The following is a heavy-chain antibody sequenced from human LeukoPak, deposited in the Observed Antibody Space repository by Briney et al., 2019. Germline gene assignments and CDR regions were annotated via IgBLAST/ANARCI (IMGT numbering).Heavy chain of an antibody. CDR1: GGTFSSYA. D-gene: IGHD3-10*01. CDR2: IIPIFGTA. CDR3: ACYYGSGGRLYYYYYYYIDV. V-gene: IGHV1-69*13. J-gene: IGHJ6*03. Sequence: SVKVSCKASGGTFSSYAISWVRQAPGQGLEWMGGIIPIFGTANYAQKFQGRVTITADESTSTAYMELSSLRSEDTAVYYCACYYGSGGRLYYYYYYYIDVWGKGTTVTVSS.